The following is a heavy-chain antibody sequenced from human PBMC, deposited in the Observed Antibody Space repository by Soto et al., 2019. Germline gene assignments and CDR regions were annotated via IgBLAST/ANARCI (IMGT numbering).Heavy chain of an antibody. V-gene: IGHV3-21*06. J-gene: IGHJ4*02. Sequence: LRLSCAASGFTFTRYSMNWVLQAPGKGLDWVSSISSTTNYIYYGDSMKGRFTISRDNAKNSLYLEMNSLRAEDTAVYYCARESEDLTSNFDYWGQGTLVTVSS. CDR2: ISSTTNYI. CDR3: ARESEDLTSNFDY. CDR1: GFTFTRYS.